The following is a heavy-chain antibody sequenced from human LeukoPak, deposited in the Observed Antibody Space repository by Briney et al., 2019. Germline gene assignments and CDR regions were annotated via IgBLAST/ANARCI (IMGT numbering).Heavy chain of an antibody. CDR2: ISSSSSYI. CDR1: GFTFSSYS. CDR3: ALRGRWLHWHAFDI. J-gene: IGHJ3*02. D-gene: IGHD5-24*01. Sequence: GGSLRLSCAASGFTFSSYSMNWDRQAPGKGLEWVSSISSSSSYIYYADSVKGRFTISRDNAKNSLYLQMNSLRAEDTAVYYCALRGRWLHWHAFDIWGQGTMVTVSS. V-gene: IGHV3-21*01.